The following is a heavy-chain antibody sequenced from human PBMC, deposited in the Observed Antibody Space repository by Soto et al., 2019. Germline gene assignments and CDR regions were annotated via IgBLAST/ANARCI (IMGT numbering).Heavy chain of an antibody. Sequence: SVKVSCKASGGTFSSYTISWVRQAPGQGLEWMGRIIPILGIANYAQKFQGRVTITADKSTSTAYMELSSLRSEDTAVYYCARGGTMIVVVITGRKSYYYGMDVWGQGTTVTVSS. CDR1: GGTFSSYT. V-gene: IGHV1-69*02. J-gene: IGHJ6*02. CDR3: ARGGTMIVVVITGRKSYYYGMDV. CDR2: IIPILGIA. D-gene: IGHD3-22*01.